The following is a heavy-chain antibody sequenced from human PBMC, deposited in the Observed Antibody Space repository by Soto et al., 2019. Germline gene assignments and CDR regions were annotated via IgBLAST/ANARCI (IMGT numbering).Heavy chain of an antibody. J-gene: IGHJ4*02. CDR2: IWYYGTNK. Sequence: QVQLVESGGGVVQPGRSLRLSCAASGFTFSSYGMHWVRQAPGKGLEWVTVIWYYGTNKYYADSVKGRFTISRDNSKNTLYLQLNSLRAEDTALYYCSKGKSGSWPYYFDYWGQGTPVTVSS. CDR3: SKGKSGSWPYYFDY. CDR1: GFTFSSYG. V-gene: IGHV3-33*06. D-gene: IGHD1-26*01.